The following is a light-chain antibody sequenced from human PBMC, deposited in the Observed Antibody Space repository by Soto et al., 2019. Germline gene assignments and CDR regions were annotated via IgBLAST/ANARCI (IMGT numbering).Light chain of an antibody. V-gene: IGKV3-20*01. CDR1: QSVSSSY. CDR2: GAS. CDR3: QQYGSSIFT. J-gene: IGKJ3*01. Sequence: EIVLTQSPGTLSLSPGERATLSCRASQSVSSSYLAWYQQKPGQAPRLLIHGASSRATGIPDRFSGSGSGTDFTLTISRRDPEDFAVYYCQQYGSSIFTFGPGTKVDIK.